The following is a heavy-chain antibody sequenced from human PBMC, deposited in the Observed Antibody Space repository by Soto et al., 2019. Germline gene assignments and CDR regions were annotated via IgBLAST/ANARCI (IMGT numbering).Heavy chain of an antibody. D-gene: IGHD5-12*01. Sequence: QVQLVESGGAVVQPGTSLRLSCTASGFTFSSYRMHWVRQAPGKGLEWVAIIWYDGSHKFYVDSVKGRFAVSRDNSKNTVYLQMNSLTGEDTAVYYCARPRYSGADPDALDIWGRGTLVPSSS. CDR3: ARPRYSGADPDALDI. V-gene: IGHV3-33*01. J-gene: IGHJ3*02. CDR2: IWYDGSHK. CDR1: GFTFSSYR.